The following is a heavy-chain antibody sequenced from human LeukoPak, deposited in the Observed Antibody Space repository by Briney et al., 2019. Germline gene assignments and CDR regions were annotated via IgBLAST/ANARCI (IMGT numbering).Heavy chain of an antibody. CDR2: ISGSGGST. CDR1: GFTFSSYA. V-gene: IGHV3-23*01. D-gene: IGHD6-13*01. Sequence: GGSLRLSCAASGFTFSSYAMSWVRQAPGKGLEWVSAISGSGGSTYYADSVKGRFTISRDNSKNTLYLQMNSLRAEDTAVYYCAKQGLVGGIAAARGGFDYWGQGTLVTVSS. J-gene: IGHJ4*02. CDR3: AKQGLVGGIAAARGGFDY.